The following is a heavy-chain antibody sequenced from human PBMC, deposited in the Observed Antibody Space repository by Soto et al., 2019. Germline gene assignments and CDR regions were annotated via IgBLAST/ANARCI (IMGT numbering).Heavy chain of an antibody. J-gene: IGHJ4*02. CDR1: GFTFSSYA. D-gene: IGHD3-3*01. V-gene: IGHV3-23*01. CDR3: AKDFWSGYYKSPSYYFDY. Sequence: GGSLRLSCAASGFTFSSYAMSWVRQAPGKGLEWVSAISGSGGSTYYADSVKGRFTISRDNSKNTLYLQMNSLRAEDTAVYYCAKDFWSGYYKSPSYYFDYWGQGTLVTVSS. CDR2: ISGSGGST.